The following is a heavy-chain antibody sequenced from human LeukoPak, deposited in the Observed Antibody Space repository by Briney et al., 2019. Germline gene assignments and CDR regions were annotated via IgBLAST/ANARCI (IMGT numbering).Heavy chain of an antibody. D-gene: IGHD5-18*01. CDR1: GGSISSGGYS. CDR2: IYYSGST. CDR3: ARGYRESGYSYGQNFDY. V-gene: IGHV4-30-4*07. J-gene: IGHJ4*02. Sequence: SETLSLTCAVSGGSISSGGYSWSWIRQPPGKGLEWIGYIYYSGSTYYNPSLKSRVTISVDTSKNQFSLKLSSVTAADTAVYYCARGYRESGYSYGQNFDYWGQGTLVTVSS.